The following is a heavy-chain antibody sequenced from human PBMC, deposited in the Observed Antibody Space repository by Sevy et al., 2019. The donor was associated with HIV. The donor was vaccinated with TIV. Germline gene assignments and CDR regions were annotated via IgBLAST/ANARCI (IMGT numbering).Heavy chain of an antibody. J-gene: IGHJ4*02. CDR2: IHSDETT. Sequence: GESLKISCAASGFTVNSNYMTWVRQAPGKGLEGVSVIHSDETTYHADSVKDRFTISRDNFKNTLYLHMSSLRAEDTAVYYCARGKSGYGYALNYWGQGTLVTVSS. CDR1: GFTVNSNY. V-gene: IGHV3-66*01. D-gene: IGHD5-18*01. CDR3: ARGKSGYGYALNY.